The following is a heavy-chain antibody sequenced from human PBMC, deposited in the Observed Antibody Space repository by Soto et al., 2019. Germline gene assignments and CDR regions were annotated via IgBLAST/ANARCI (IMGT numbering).Heavy chain of an antibody. CDR3: ARAPKVSGSSQTRPDF. D-gene: IGHD6-6*01. Sequence: SETLSLTCSIYSGSFGGYYWSWIRQPPGKGLEWIGEISQSGNTNYSSSLKSRVSISIDTSKKQFSLNLASVSAADTAVYYCARAPKVSGSSQTRPDFWGQGTLVTVSS. CDR2: ISQSGNT. J-gene: IGHJ4*02. V-gene: IGHV4-34*01. CDR1: SGSFGGYY.